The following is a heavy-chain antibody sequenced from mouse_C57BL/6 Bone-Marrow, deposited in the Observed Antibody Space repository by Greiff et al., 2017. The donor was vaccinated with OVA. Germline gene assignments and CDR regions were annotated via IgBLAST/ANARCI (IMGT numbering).Heavy chain of an antibody. CDR3: AKSYGNSAWFAY. D-gene: IGHD2-1*01. J-gene: IGHJ3*01. CDR1: GFTFSDYG. Sequence: EVQLQQSGGGLVKPGGSLKLSCAASGFTFSDYGMHWVRQAPEKGLEWVAYISSGSSTIYYADTVKGRFPISRDNAKNTLFLQMTSLRSEDTAMYYCAKSYGNSAWFAYWGQGTLVTVSA. V-gene: IGHV5-17*01. CDR2: ISSGSSTI.